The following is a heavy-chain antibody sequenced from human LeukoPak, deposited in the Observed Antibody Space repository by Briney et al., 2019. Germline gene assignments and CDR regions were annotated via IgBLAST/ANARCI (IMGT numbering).Heavy chain of an antibody. J-gene: IGHJ3*02. CDR2: ISSSSSYI. V-gene: IGHV3-21*01. CDR3: ARDRGYYDILTGLRPGAFDI. Sequence: PGGSLRLSCAASGFTFSSYSMNWVRQAPGKGLEWVSSISSSSSYIYYAGSVEGRFTISRDNAKNSLYLQMNSLRAEDTAVYYCARDRGYYDILTGLRPGAFDIWGQGTMVTVSS. D-gene: IGHD3-9*01. CDR1: GFTFSSYS.